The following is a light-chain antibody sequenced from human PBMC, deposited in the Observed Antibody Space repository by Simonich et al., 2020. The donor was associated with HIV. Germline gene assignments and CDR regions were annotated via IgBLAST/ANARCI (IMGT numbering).Light chain of an antibody. Sequence: ELVMTQSPVTLSVSPGERPTLSCRASQSVSSNLAWYQQKPGQAPRLLIYGASIRATGIPARLSGSGSGTEFTLTINSMQSEDFAVYYCQQYDKWPPVLAFGGGTKVEIK. CDR1: QSVSSN. V-gene: IGKV3-15*01. CDR2: GAS. J-gene: IGKJ4*01. CDR3: QQYDKWPPVLA.